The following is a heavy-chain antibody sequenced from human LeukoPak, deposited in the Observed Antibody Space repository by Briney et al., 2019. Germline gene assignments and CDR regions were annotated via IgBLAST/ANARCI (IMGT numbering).Heavy chain of an antibody. J-gene: IGHJ5*02. D-gene: IGHD3-10*01. Sequence: SETLSLTCTVSGGSISSSSYYWGWIRQPPGKGLEWIGSIYYSGSTYYNPSLKSRVTISVDTSKNQFSLKLGSVTAADTAVYYCARRWFGDLGWFDPWGQGTLVTVSS. CDR2: IYYSGST. CDR3: ARRWFGDLGWFDP. CDR1: GGSISSSSYY. V-gene: IGHV4-39*01.